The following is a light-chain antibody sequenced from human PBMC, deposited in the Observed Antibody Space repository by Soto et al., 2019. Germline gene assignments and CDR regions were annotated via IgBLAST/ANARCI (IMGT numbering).Light chain of an antibody. CDR2: GAS. CDR1: QRVSSSF. CDR3: QQYVTSPWA. V-gene: IGKV3-20*01. Sequence: EIGLTQSPGTLSLSPGERATLSCRASQRVSSSFLAWYQQKPGQAPRLLIYGASNRATGIPDRFSGSGSGTDFTLTISRLEPEDFAVYYCQQYVTSPWAFGQGTKVAIE. J-gene: IGKJ1*01.